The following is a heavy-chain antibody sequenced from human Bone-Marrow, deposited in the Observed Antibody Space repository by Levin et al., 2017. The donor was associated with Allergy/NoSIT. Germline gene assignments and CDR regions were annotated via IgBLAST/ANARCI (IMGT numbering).Heavy chain of an antibody. CDR3: ARDGGAAATGAC. CDR2: IYSNGNA. Sequence: GESLKISCAASGFTVSNNYMRWVRQVPGKGLEWVSLIYSNGNAYYAESVKGRFTISRDSSKNTLYLQMNSLRAEDTAVYFCARDGGAAATGACWGQGTRVTVSS. CDR1: GFTVSNNY. V-gene: IGHV3-66*01. D-gene: IGHD2-15*01. J-gene: IGHJ4*02.